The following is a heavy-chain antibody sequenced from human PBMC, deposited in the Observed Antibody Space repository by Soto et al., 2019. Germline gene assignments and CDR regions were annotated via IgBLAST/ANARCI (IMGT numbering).Heavy chain of an antibody. J-gene: IGHJ5*02. CDR2: INPNSGGT. CDR1: GYTFTSYG. CDR3: ARGRGSYYDFWSGYTPFDP. V-gene: IGHV1-2*04. Sequence: ASVKVSCKASGYTFTSYGISWVRQAPGQGLEWMGWINPNSGGTNYAQKFQGWVTMTRDTSISTAYMELSRLRSDDTAVYYCARGRGSYYDFWSGYTPFDPWGQGTLVTVSS. D-gene: IGHD3-3*01.